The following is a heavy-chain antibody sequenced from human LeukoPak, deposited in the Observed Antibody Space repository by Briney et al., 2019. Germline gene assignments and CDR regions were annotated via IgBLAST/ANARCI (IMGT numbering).Heavy chain of an antibody. J-gene: IGHJ4*02. CDR1: GFTFSSYS. Sequence: GGSLRLSCAASGFTFSSYSMNWVRQAPGKGLEWVSYISSSSSTIYYADSVKGRFTISRDNAKNSLYLQMNSLRDEDTAVYYCARASRTVRGVIVPLFDWGQGTLVTVSS. V-gene: IGHV3-48*02. D-gene: IGHD3-16*02. CDR3: ARASRTVRGVIVPLFD. CDR2: ISSSSSTI.